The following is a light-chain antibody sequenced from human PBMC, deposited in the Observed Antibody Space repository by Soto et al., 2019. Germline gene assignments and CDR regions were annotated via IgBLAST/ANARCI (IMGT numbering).Light chain of an antibody. J-gene: IGLJ2*01. Sequence: SALTQPASVSGSPGQSITISCTGTSSDIGTYKYVSWFQHHPGKAPKVLIYEASKRASGVPDRFSGSKSGNTASLTVSGLQAEDEADYYCSSYAGSNNVLFGGGTKVTVL. CDR2: EAS. CDR3: SSYAGSNNVL. V-gene: IGLV2-8*01. CDR1: SSDIGTYKY.